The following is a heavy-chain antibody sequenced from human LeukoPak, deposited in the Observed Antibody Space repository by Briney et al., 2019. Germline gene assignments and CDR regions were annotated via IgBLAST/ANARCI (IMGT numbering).Heavy chain of an antibody. CDR3: ACIYDFWSGYPTNWFDP. D-gene: IGHD3-3*01. J-gene: IGHJ5*02. CDR1: GYTFTSYG. Sequence: VASVKVSCKASGYTFTSYGISWVRQAPGQGLEWMGWISAYNGNTNYAQKLQGRVTMTTDTSTSTAYMELRSLRSDDTAVYYCACIYDFWSGYPTNWFDPWGQGTLVTVSS. CDR2: ISAYNGNT. V-gene: IGHV1-18*01.